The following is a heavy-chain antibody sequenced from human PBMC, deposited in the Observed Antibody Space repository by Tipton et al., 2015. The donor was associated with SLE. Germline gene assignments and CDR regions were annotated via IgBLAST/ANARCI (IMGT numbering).Heavy chain of an antibody. CDR1: GGSFSGKY. V-gene: IGHV4-34*01. CDR3: AGQPVYYYYFMDV. CDR2: INHSGST. J-gene: IGHJ6*03. Sequence: TLSLTCAVYGGSFSGKYWIWIRQPPGKGLEWIGEINHSGSTNYNPSLKSRVTISVDTSKNQFSLKLSSLTAADTAVSYCAGQPVYYYYFMDVWGKGTTVTVSS.